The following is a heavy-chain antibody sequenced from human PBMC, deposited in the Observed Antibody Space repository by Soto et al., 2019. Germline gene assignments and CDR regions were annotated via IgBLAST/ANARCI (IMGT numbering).Heavy chain of an antibody. CDR3: ARGSYYGSGSGNWFDP. V-gene: IGHV1-18*01. Sequence: GASVKVSCKASGYTFTSYGISWVRQAPGQGLEWMGWISAYNGNTNYAQKLQGRVTMTTDTSTSTAYMELRSLRSDDTAVYYCARGSYYGSGSGNWFDPWGQGTLVTAPQ. J-gene: IGHJ5*02. CDR2: ISAYNGNT. D-gene: IGHD3-10*01. CDR1: GYTFTSYG.